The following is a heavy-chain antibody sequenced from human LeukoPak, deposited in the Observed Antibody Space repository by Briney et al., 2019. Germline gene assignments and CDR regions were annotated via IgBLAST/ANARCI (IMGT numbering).Heavy chain of an antibody. CDR2: IQGSHEST. Sequence: GGSLRLSCAASGFTFSSYAMGWVRQAAEKGLEWVSAIQGSHESTFYADFVKGRFTISRDRSRNTLYLQMRNLRAEDTAVYYCAKVSWSRASRDFWGQGTLVTVSS. D-gene: IGHD2-8*02. CDR3: AKVSWSRASRDF. CDR1: GFTFSSYA. V-gene: IGHV3-23*01. J-gene: IGHJ4*02.